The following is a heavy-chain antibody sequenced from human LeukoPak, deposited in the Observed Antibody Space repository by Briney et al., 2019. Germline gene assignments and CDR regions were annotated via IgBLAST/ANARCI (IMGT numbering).Heavy chain of an antibody. CDR1: GFTFSTYW. CDR3: ARAAYYYDSSGYYPRYYNYYYMDV. D-gene: IGHD3-22*01. Sequence: GGSLRLSCAASGFTFSTYWMHWVRQAPGKGLVWVSSINSDGSSTSYADSVRGRFTISRDNAKNTLYLQMTSLRAEDTAVFYCARAAYYYDSSGYYPRYYNYYYMDVWGKGTTVTVSS. CDR2: INSDGSST. J-gene: IGHJ6*03. V-gene: IGHV3-74*01.